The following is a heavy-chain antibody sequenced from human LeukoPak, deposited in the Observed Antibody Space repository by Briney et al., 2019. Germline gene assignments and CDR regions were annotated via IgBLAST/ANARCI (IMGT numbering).Heavy chain of an antibody. Sequence: ASVKVSCKASGGTFSSYAISWVRQAPGQGLEWMGRIIPILDIANYAQKFQGRVTITADKSTSTAYMEDTAVYYCARVHDYGDYVHAFDIWGQGTMVTVSS. V-gene: IGHV1-69*04. J-gene: IGHJ3*02. D-gene: IGHD4-17*01. CDR2: IIPILDIA. CDR3: ARVHDYGDYVHAFDI. CDR1: GGTFSSYA.